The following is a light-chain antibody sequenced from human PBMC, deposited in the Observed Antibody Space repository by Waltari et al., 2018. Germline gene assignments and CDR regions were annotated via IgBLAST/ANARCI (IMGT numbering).Light chain of an antibody. CDR2: DVT. CDR1: SGDLGANDL. Sequence: QSALAQPASVSGSPGQSITISCTGSSGDLGANDLVSWYQQSPGKAPKVMIFDVTKRPSEVSNRFSGSKTGDTASLTISGLQPEDEADYFCSSYTNRRTLIFGGGTKVTVL. J-gene: IGLJ2*01. V-gene: IGLV2-14*03. CDR3: SSYTNRRTLI.